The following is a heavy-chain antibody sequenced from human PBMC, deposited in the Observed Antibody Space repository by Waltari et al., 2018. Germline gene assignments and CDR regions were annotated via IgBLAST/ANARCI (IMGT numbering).Heavy chain of an antibody. CDR1: SYPIRTGYF. J-gene: IGHJ5*02. V-gene: IGHV4-38-2*02. CDR2: ISHSGST. CDR3: VRDLGGSGNSWFDA. D-gene: IGHD3-10*01. Sequence: QVQLQESGPGLARPSETLSLTCDVSSYPIRTGYFWGWIRQPPGKGLQWIGSISHSGSTYYNPSLKSRVTLSVDTSKNQFALKVTSVTAADTATYYCVRDLGGSGNSWFDAWGQGSLVIVSS.